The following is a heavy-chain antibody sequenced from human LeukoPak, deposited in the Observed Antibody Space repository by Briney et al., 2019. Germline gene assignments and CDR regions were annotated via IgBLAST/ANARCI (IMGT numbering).Heavy chain of an antibody. CDR2: IDTSGST. V-gene: IGHV4-61*02. J-gene: IGHJ5*02. CDR3: ARYTSYYSSGSYLAWFDP. D-gene: IGHD3-10*01. CDR1: GGSIRSGIYY. Sequence: SQTLSLTCTVSGGSIRSGIYYWSWIRQPAGKGLEWIGRIDTSGSTNYNPSLKRRVTISADTSRNQFSLKVISVTAADTAVYYCARYTSYYSSGSYLAWFDPWGQGTLVTVSS.